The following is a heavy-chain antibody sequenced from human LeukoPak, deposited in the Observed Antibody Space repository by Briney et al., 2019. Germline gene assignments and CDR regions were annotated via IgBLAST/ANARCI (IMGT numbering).Heavy chain of an antibody. CDR1: GFTFSSYW. J-gene: IGHJ3*02. V-gene: IGHV3-7*01. CDR2: IKKDGSEK. Sequence: GGSLRLSCAASGFTFSSYWMSWVRQAPGKGLEWVANIKKDGSEKYYVDSVKGRFTISRDNSKNTLYLQMNSLRADDTAVYYCARGPSARFFGVAKGAFDIWGQGTMVTVSS. D-gene: IGHD3-3*01. CDR3: ARGPSARFFGVAKGAFDI.